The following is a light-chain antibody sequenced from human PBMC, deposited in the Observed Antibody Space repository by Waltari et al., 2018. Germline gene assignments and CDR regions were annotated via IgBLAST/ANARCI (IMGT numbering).Light chain of an antibody. CDR2: AAS. CDR3: QQTYSTPET. V-gene: IGKV1-39*01. Sequence: DIQMTQSPSSLSASVGDRVTITCRASQSISSYLNWYQQKPGKAPKPLIYAASSLQSGVPSRFSGSGSGTDFTLTIISLQPEDFATYYCQQTYSTPETFGQGTKVEIK. J-gene: IGKJ1*01. CDR1: QSISSY.